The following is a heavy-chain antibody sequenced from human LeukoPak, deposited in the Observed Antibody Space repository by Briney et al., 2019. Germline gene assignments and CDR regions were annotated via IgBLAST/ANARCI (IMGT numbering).Heavy chain of an antibody. Sequence: SETLSLTCTVSGGSISSYYWSWIRQPPGKGLEWIGYIYYSGSTNYNPSLKSRVTTSVDTSKNQFSLKLSSVTAADTAVYYCARARNYYGSSGFYYEGDAFDIWGQGTMVTVSS. J-gene: IGHJ3*02. V-gene: IGHV4-59*01. CDR3: ARARNYYGSSGFYYEGDAFDI. CDR1: GGSISSYY. D-gene: IGHD3-22*01. CDR2: IYYSGST.